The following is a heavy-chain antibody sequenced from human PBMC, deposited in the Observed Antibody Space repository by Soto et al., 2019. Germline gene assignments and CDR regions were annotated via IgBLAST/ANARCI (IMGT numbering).Heavy chain of an antibody. Sequence: VQLVESGGGVVQPGRSLRLSCAASGFTFSSYEMNWVRQAPGKGLEWVSYISSSGSTIYYADSVKGRFTISRDNAKNSLYLQMNSLRAEDTAVYYCARGKYSYGYLGNVPDYWGQGTLVTVSS. V-gene: IGHV3-48*03. D-gene: IGHD5-18*01. CDR1: GFTFSSYE. J-gene: IGHJ4*02. CDR3: ARGKYSYGYLGNVPDY. CDR2: ISSSGSTI.